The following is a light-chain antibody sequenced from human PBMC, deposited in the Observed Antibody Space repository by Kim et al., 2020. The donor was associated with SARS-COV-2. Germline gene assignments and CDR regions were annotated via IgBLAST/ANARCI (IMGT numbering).Light chain of an antibody. V-gene: IGKV3-20*01. J-gene: IGKJ4*01. CDR2: GAS. CDR3: QRYGRTPLT. CDR1: QIGINSY. Sequence: SSGQRDALPCRASQIGINSYLAWYQQKPGPAPRVLIYGASSRATGVPERFRGSGSGRDFSFSISRLEPEDFAVYYFQRYGRTPLTFGGGTKVDIK.